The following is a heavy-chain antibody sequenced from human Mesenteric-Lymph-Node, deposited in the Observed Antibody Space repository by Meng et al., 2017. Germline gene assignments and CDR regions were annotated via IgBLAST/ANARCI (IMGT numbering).Heavy chain of an antibody. Sequence: GESLKISCAASGFTFSTYEMNWVRQAPGKGLEWVSFISSSGSITDSADSVKGRFTISRDNAKNLLYLQMNSLRAEDTAVYYCAREDSGSYQFWGQGTQVTVSS. CDR3: AREDSGSYQF. CDR1: GFTFSTYE. V-gene: IGHV3-48*03. J-gene: IGHJ4*02. D-gene: IGHD1-26*01. CDR2: ISSSGSIT.